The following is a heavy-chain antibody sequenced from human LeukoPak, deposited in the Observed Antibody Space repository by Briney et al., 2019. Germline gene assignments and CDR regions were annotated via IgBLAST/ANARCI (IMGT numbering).Heavy chain of an antibody. D-gene: IGHD6-13*01. CDR3: ARDFSSVSYVPAAGTGD. CDR1: GFTFSSYS. V-gene: IGHV3-48*01. Sequence: GGSLRLSCAASGFTFSSYSMNWVRQAPGKGLEWVSYISSSSSTIYYADSVKGRFTISRDNAKNSLNLQMNSLRAEDAAVYYCARDFSSVSYVPAAGTGDWGQGTLVTVSS. J-gene: IGHJ4*02. CDR2: ISSSSSTI.